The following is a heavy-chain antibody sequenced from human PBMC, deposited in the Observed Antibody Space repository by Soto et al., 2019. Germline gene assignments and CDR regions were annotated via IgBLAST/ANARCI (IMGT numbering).Heavy chain of an antibody. CDR1: GDSISSYY. J-gene: IGHJ4*02. D-gene: IGHD1-1*01. Sequence: PSETLSLTCTVSGDSISSYYWGWIRQPPGKGLEWIGYIFYSGNTNYNPSLESRVTMSVETSKNQFSLRVSSVTAADTAVYYCARHYPIGNNWNYFDYWGQGSLVTVSS. CDR3: ARHYPIGNNWNYFDY. V-gene: IGHV4-59*01. CDR2: IFYSGNT.